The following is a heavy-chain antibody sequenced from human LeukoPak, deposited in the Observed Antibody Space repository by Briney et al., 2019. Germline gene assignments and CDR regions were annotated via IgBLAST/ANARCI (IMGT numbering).Heavy chain of an antibody. D-gene: IGHD3-3*01. CDR2: INPSGGST. CDR3: ARDAATSRRSGYSWGDYGMDV. Sequence: ASVKVSCKASGYTFTIYDVHWVRRAPGQGLEWMGIINPSGGSTRYAQNFQGRVTVTRDTSTSTVYMELSNLRSEDTAVYYCARDAATSRRSGYSWGDYGMDVWGQGTTVTVSS. CDR1: GYTFTIYD. J-gene: IGHJ6*02. V-gene: IGHV1-46*01.